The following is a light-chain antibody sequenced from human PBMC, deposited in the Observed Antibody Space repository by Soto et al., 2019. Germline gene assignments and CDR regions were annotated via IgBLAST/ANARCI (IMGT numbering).Light chain of an antibody. J-gene: IGKJ4*01. CDR2: AAS. V-gene: IGKV1-39*01. CDR1: QSISNN. CDR3: QQTYSTPHT. Sequence: DLQMTQSPSSLSASAGDRVTITCRASQSISNNLNWYRQKPGKAPKVLIYAASSLQSGVPSRFSGSGSGADFTLTISSLQPEDFATYYCQQTYSTPHTFGGGTKVEIK.